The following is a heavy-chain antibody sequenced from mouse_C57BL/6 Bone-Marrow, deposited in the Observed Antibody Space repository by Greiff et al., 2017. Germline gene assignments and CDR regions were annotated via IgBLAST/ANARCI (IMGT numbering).Heavy chain of an antibody. CDR2: ISGGGGNT. CDR3: ATLYGSPY. V-gene: IGHV5-9*01. CDR1: GFTFSSYT. Sequence: EVQGVESGGGLVKPGGSLKLSCAASGFTFSSYTMSWVRQTPEKRLEWVATISGGGGNTYYPDSVKGRFTISRDNAKNTLYLQMSSLRSEDTALYYCATLYGSPYWGQGTSVTVSS. D-gene: IGHD1-1*01. J-gene: IGHJ4*01.